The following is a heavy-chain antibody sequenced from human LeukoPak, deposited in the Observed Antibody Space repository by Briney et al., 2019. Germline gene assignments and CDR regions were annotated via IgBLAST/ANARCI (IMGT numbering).Heavy chain of an antibody. J-gene: IGHJ4*02. V-gene: IGHV3-53*01. CDR1: GFTVGSNY. CDR3: ARGTSGTFKSFDY. D-gene: IGHD1-26*01. Sequence: GVSLRLSCAASGFTVGSNYMSWVRQAPGKGLEWVSVIYNGGSTYYADSVKGRFTISRDNSNSTLYLQINSLRAEDTAVYYCARGTSGTFKSFDYWGQGTLVTVSS. CDR2: IYNGGST.